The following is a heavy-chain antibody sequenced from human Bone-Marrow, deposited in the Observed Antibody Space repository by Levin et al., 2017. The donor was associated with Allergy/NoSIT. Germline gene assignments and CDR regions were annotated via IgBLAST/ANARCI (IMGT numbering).Heavy chain of an antibody. J-gene: IGHJ4*02. CDR3: AAREVRRYSSSWYGSFDY. CDR2: INPNSGGT. Sequence: ASVKVSCKASGYTFTGYYMHWVRQAPGQGLEWMGWINPNSGGTNYAQKFQGRVTMTRDTSISTAYMELSRLRSDDTAVYYCAAREVRRYSSSWYGSFDYWGQGTLVTVSS. V-gene: IGHV1-2*02. D-gene: IGHD6-13*01. CDR1: GYTFTGYY.